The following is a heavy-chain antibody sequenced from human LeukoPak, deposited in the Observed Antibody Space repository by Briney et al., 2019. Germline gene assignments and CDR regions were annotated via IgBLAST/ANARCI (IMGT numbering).Heavy chain of an antibody. D-gene: IGHD2-2*01. J-gene: IGHJ3*02. CDR2: IIPIFGTA. CDR1: GGTFSCYA. V-gene: IGHV1-69*13. CDR3: ARDVGYCSSTSCYAWYDAFDI. Sequence: SVKVSCKASGGTFSCYAISWVRQAPGQGLEWMGGIIPIFGTANYAQKFQGRVTITADESTSTAYMELSSLRSEDTAVYYCARDVGYCSSTSCYAWYDAFDIWGQGTMVTVSS.